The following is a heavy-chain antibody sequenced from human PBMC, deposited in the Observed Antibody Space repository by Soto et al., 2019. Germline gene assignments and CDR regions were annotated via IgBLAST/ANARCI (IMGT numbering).Heavy chain of an antibody. Sequence: RGSLRLSCAASGFTFSSYAMSWVRQAPGKGLEWVSAISGSGGSTYYADSVKGRFTISRDNSKNTLYLQMNSLRAEDTAVYYCAKERDGYGDYRTAGYWGQGTLVTVSS. V-gene: IGHV3-23*01. CDR2: ISGSGGST. CDR1: GFTFSSYA. CDR3: AKERDGYGDYRTAGY. D-gene: IGHD4-17*01. J-gene: IGHJ4*02.